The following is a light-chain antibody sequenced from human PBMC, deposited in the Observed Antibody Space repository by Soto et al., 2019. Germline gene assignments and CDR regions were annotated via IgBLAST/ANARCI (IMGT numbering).Light chain of an antibody. V-gene: IGLV4-69*01. CDR3: QTWGTGTLV. Sequence: QPVPTQSPSASASLGASVKLTCTLSSGHSSYAIAWHQQQPEKGPRYLMKLNSDGSHSKGDGIPDRFSGSSSGAERYLTISSLQSEDEADYYCQTWGTGTLVFGGGTKLTVL. CDR2: LNSDGSH. CDR1: SGHSSYA. J-gene: IGLJ2*01.